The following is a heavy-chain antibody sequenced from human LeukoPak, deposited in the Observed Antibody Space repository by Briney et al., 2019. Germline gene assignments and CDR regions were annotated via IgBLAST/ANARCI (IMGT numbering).Heavy chain of an antibody. D-gene: IGHD6-19*01. CDR1: GGSISSSSYY. CDR3: AREMIAVASDFFDY. CDR2: IYYSGST. V-gene: IGHV4-39*07. J-gene: IGHJ4*02. Sequence: SETLSLTCTVSGGSISSSSYYWGWIRQPPGKGLEWIGSIYYSGSTYYNPSLKSRVTISVDTSKNQFSLKLSSVTAADTAGYYCAREMIAVASDFFDYWGQGTLVTVSS.